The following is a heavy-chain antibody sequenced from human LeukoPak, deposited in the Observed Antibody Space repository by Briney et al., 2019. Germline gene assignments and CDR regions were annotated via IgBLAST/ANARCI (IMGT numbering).Heavy chain of an antibody. D-gene: IGHD3-3*01. CDR1: GLTFNNYA. Sequence: GGSLRLSCAASGLTFNNYAMSWVRQAPGKGLEWVSGITGSGRTTYYADSVKGRFTISRDNSKNSLYLQINSLRADDTAVYYCAKGLLITILGSLDYWGQGTLVTVSS. J-gene: IGHJ4*02. CDR2: ITGSGRTT. CDR3: AKGLLITILGSLDY. V-gene: IGHV3-23*01.